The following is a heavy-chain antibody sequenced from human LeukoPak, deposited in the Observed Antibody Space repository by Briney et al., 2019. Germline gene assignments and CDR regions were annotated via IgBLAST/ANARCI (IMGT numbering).Heavy chain of an antibody. J-gene: IGHJ4*02. Sequence: ASVRVSCKASGYTFTNYHIAWVRQAPGQGLEWMGRINPNSGGTNYAQKFQGRVTMTRDTSISTAYMELSRLRSDDTAVYYCARGGTRSYYAEFDYWGQGTLVTVSS. V-gene: IGHV1-2*06. CDR2: INPNSGGT. CDR3: ARGGTRSYYAEFDY. CDR1: GYTFTNYH. D-gene: IGHD1-26*01.